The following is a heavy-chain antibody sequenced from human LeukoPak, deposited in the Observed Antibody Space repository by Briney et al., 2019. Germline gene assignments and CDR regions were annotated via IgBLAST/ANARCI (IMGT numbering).Heavy chain of an antibody. CDR3: ARGFAGYMDV. CDR2: IIPIFGTA. CDR1: GCTFSTYA. V-gene: IGHV1-69*13. D-gene: IGHD3-3*01. Sequence: SVKVSCKASGCTFSTYAISWVRQAPGQGLEWMGGIIPIFGTANYAQKFQGRVTITADESTSTAYMALSSLRSEDTAVYYCARGFAGYMDVWGKGTTVTISS. J-gene: IGHJ6*03.